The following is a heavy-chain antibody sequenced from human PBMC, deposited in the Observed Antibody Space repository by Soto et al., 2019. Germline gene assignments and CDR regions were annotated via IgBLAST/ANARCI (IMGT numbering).Heavy chain of an antibody. CDR3: ARSQIVVVPTVGGFDP. Sequence: SETLSLTCTVSGYFISSGYYWGWIRQPPGKGLEWIGSMFHSGSTHYNPSLKSRVTMSVDTSKNQFSLRLSSVTASDTAVYYCARSQIVVVPTVGGFDPWGQGTLVTVSS. V-gene: IGHV4-38-2*02. D-gene: IGHD2-2*01. J-gene: IGHJ5*02. CDR2: MFHSGST. CDR1: GYFISSGYY.